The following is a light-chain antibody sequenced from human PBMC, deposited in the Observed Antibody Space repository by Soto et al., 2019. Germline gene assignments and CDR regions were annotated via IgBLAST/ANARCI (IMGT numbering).Light chain of an antibody. CDR1: QSLSSW. V-gene: IGKV1-5*03. Sequence: DIQMTQSPPTLSASVGDRVTITCRASQSLSSWLAWYQQKPGKAPKSLIYKASSLESGVPSRFSGSGSGTEFTLTISSLQPDDFATYYCQQYLSYPITFGQGTRLEIK. J-gene: IGKJ5*01. CDR2: KAS. CDR3: QQYLSYPIT.